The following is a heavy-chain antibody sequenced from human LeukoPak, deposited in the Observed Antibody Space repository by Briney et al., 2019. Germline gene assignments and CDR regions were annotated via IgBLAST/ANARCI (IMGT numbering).Heavy chain of an antibody. V-gene: IGHV1-69*01. J-gene: IGHJ6*02. D-gene: IGHD3-10*01. CDR3: ARTMGCNYYYYGMDV. CDR1: GGTFSSYA. Sequence: GSSVKVSCKASGGTFSSYAISWVRQAPGQGLEWMGGIIPIFGTANYAQKFQGRVTITADESTSTAYMELSSLRSEDTAVYYCARTMGCNYYYYGMDVWGQGTTVTVSS. CDR2: IIPIFGTA.